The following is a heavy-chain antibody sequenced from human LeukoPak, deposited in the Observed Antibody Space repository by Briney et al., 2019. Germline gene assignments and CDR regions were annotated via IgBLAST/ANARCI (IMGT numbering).Heavy chain of an antibody. Sequence: MSSETLSLTCTVSGGSISSGDFYWSWIRQPPGKGLEWIGYIYYSGSTYYNPSLKSRVTISVDTSKNQFSLKLSSVTAADTAVYYCARVSEQQLVRGYFDYWSQGILVTVSS. CDR3: ARVSEQQLVRGYFDY. CDR2: IYYSGST. D-gene: IGHD6-13*01. CDR1: GGSISSGDFY. J-gene: IGHJ4*02. V-gene: IGHV4-30-4*01.